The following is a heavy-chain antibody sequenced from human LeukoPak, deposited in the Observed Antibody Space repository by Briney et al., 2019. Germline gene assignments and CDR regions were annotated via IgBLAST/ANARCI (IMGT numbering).Heavy chain of an antibody. CDR3: TRVANYGGYEFDF. Sequence: GGSLRLSCAASGFTSSTYAMQWVRQAPGKGGEGVAVISSDGNNKYYADSVKGRFTISRDNSKNTVYLQMNSLRAEDAAIYYCTRVANYGGYEFDFWGQGTLVTVSS. CDR1: GFTSSTYA. J-gene: IGHJ4*02. D-gene: IGHD4-23*01. CDR2: ISSDGNNK. V-gene: IGHV3-30*01.